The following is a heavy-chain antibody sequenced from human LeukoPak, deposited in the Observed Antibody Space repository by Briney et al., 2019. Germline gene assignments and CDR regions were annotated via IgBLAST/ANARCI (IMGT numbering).Heavy chain of an antibody. CDR2: IRHDGSIK. D-gene: IGHD2-21*02. CDR1: GFTFSTYA. J-gene: IGHJ4*02. V-gene: IGHV3-30*02. CDR3: ARGDCSGDCYHPLYY. Sequence: GASLRLSCAASGFTFSTYAMHWVRQAPGQGLDWVAFIRHDGSIKYYADSVKGRFTISRDNSKNTLYLQMNSLRTEDTAVYYCARGDCSGDCYHPLYYWGQGSLVTVSS.